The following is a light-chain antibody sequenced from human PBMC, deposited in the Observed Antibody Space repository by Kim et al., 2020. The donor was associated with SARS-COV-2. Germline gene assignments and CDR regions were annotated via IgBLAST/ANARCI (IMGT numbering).Light chain of an antibody. J-gene: IGKJ5*01. Sequence: PGERATLPCRASQSVSSNLAWYQQKPGQAPRLLIYGASTRATGIPARFSGSGSGTEFTLTISSLQSEDFAVYYCQKYNNWPPITFGQGTRLEIK. V-gene: IGKV3-15*01. CDR1: QSVSSN. CDR3: QKYNNWPPIT. CDR2: GAS.